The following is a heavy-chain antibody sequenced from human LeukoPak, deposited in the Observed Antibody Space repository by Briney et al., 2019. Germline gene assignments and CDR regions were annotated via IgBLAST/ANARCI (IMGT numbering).Heavy chain of an antibody. V-gene: IGHV4-34*01. CDR2: INHSGDT. CDR3: ARVRVTMVVTPHAFDI. D-gene: IGHD4-23*01. Sequence: SETLSLTCAVYGGSFSRYYWSWIRQPPRKGREWIGEINHSGDTNYNPSLKSRVTISLDTSKNQFSLKLSSVTAADTAVYYCARVRVTMVVTPHAFDIWGQGTMVTVSS. CDR1: GGSFSRYY. J-gene: IGHJ3*02.